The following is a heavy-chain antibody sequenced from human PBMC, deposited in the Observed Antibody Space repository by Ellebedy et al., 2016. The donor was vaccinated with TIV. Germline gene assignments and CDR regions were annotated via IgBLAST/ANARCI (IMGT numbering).Heavy chain of an antibody. Sequence: ASVKVSCXASGYTFTSFGISWVRQAPGQGLEWMGWISAYNGNTNYIRKFQGRVTMTTDTSTSTAYMELRSLSSDDTAVYYCARDPEGDSYAYSFDYWGQGTLVTVSS. CDR1: GYTFTSFG. CDR2: ISAYNGNT. V-gene: IGHV1-18*04. CDR3: ARDPEGDSYAYSFDY. D-gene: IGHD3-16*01. J-gene: IGHJ4*02.